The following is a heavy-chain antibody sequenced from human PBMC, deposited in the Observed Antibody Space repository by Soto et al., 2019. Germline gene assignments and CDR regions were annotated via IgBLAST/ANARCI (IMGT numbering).Heavy chain of an antibody. CDR2: IYYSGST. J-gene: IGHJ4*02. Sequence: SETLSLTCTVSGGSISSGGYYWSWIRQHPGKGLEWIGYIYYSGSTYYNPSLKSRVTISVDTSKNQFSLKLSSVTTADTAVYYCARGPTPPGYYYDSSGYVDYWGQGTLVTVSS. D-gene: IGHD3-22*01. CDR3: ARGPTPPGYYYDSSGYVDY. CDR1: GGSISSGGYY. V-gene: IGHV4-31*03.